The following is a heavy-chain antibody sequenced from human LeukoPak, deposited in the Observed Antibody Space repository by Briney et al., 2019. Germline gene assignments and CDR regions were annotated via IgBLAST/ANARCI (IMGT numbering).Heavy chain of an antibody. CDR2: ISSSSSTI. CDR1: GFTFSSYS. Sequence: GGSLRLSCAASGFTFSSYSMNWVRQAPGKGLEWVSYISSSSSTICYADSVKGRFTISRDNAKNSLYLQMNSLRAEDTAVYYCARDNSGDGYSDYWGQGTLVTVSS. CDR3: ARDNSGDGYSDY. J-gene: IGHJ4*02. V-gene: IGHV3-48*01. D-gene: IGHD5-24*01.